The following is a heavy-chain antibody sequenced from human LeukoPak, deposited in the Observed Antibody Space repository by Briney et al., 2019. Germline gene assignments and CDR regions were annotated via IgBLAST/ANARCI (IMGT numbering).Heavy chain of an antibody. CDR2: IVVGSGNT. D-gene: IGHD3-9*01. V-gene: IGHV1-58*01. J-gene: IGHJ3*02. CDR3: AADLSSDTLTGYTNDAFDI. Sequence: TSVKVSCKASGFTFTSSAVQWVRQARGQRLEWIGWIVVGSGNTNYAQKFQERVTITRDMSTSTAYMELSSLRSEDTAVYYCAADLSSDTLTGYTNDAFDIWGQGTMVTVSS. CDR1: GFTFTSSA.